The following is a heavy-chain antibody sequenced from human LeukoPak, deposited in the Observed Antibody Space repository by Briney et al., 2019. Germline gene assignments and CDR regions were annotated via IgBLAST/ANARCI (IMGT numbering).Heavy chain of an antibody. CDR3: ARRIFGRGYSYGLFDY. J-gene: IGHJ4*02. CDR2: INHSGGT. CDR1: GGSISSYY. D-gene: IGHD5-18*01. V-gene: IGHV4-34*01. Sequence: PSETLSLTCTVSGGSISSYYWSWIRQPPGKGLEWIGEINHSGGTNYNPSLKSRVTISVDTSKNQFSLKLSSVTAADTAVYYCARRIFGRGYSYGLFDYWGQGTLVTVSS.